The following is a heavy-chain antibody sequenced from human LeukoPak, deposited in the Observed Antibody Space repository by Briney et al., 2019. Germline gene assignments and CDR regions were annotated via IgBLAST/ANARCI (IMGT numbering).Heavy chain of an antibody. CDR3: AKDLWDSSSLISRPHIFDY. Sequence: HPGGSLRLSCAASGFTFSSYWMSWVRQAPGKGLEWVANIKQDGSEKYYVDSVKGRFTISRDNSKNTLYLQMNSLRAEDTAVYYCAKDLWDSSSLISRPHIFDYWGQGTLVTVSS. V-gene: IGHV3-7*03. CDR2: IKQDGSEK. D-gene: IGHD6-13*01. CDR1: GFTFSSYW. J-gene: IGHJ4*02.